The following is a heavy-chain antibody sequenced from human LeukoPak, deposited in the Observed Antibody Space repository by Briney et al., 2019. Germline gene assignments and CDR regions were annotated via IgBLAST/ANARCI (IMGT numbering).Heavy chain of an antibody. V-gene: IGHV7-4-1*02. CDR2: INTNTGNP. Sequence: ASVKVSCKASGYTFTSYAMNWERQAPGQGLEWMGWINTNTGNPTYAQGFTGRFVFSLDTSVSTAYLQISSLKAEDTAVYYCASTYYYDSSEAFDIWGQGTMVTVSS. CDR3: ASTYYYDSSEAFDI. D-gene: IGHD3-22*01. CDR1: GYTFTSYA. J-gene: IGHJ3*02.